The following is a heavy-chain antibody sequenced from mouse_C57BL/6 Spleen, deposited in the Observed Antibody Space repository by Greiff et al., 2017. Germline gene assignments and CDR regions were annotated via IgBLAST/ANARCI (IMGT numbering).Heavy chain of an antibody. CDR1: GFTFSDYG. D-gene: IGHD1-1*02. CDR2: ISSGSSNI. Sequence: EVQVVESGGGLVKPGGSLKLSCAASGFTFSDYGMHWVRQAPEKGLEWVAYISSGSSNIYYADTVKGRFTISRDNAKNTLFLQMTSLRSEDTAMYYCARALLLSYAMDDWGQGTSVTVSS. V-gene: IGHV5-17*01. J-gene: IGHJ4*01. CDR3: ARALLLSYAMDD.